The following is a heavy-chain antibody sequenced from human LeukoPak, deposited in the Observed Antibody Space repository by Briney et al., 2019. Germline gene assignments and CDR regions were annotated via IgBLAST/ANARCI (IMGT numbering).Heavy chain of an antibody. Sequence: PSETLSLTCAVSGYSISTGHYWGWIRQPPGKGLEWIGSIYHSGSTYYNPSLKSRVTISVDTSKNQFSLKLSSVTAADRAVYCCARVGLGAPRHNYYYMDVWGKGTTVTVSS. CDR2: IYHSGST. J-gene: IGHJ6*03. CDR1: GYSISTGHY. V-gene: IGHV4-38-2*01. D-gene: IGHD1-26*01. CDR3: ARVGLGAPRHNYYYMDV.